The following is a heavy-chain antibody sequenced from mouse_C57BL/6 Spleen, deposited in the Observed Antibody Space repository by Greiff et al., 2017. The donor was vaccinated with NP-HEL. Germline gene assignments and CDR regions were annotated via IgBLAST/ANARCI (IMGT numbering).Heavy chain of an antibody. Sequence: QVTLKESGPGILQSSQTLSLTCSFSGFSLSTSGMGVSWIRQPPGMGLEGLAHIYWDDDKRYNPSLKSRLTISKDTSRNQVFLKITSVDTADTATYYCARRAIYYYGSSLDDWGKGTTLTVSS. CDR2: IYWDDDK. D-gene: IGHD1-1*01. CDR1: GFSLSTSGMG. V-gene: IGHV8-12*01. CDR3: ARRAIYYYGSSLDD. J-gene: IGHJ2*01.